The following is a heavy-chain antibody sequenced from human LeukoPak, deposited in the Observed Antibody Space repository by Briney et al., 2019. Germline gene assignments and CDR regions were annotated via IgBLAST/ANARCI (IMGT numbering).Heavy chain of an antibody. Sequence: PGGSLRLSCAASGFTFSSYSMNWVRQAPGKGLAWVSSISSTTSYINYADSVRGRFTISRDNAKNSLYLQMNSLRAEDTAVYYCARSLTAAAGNLGYWGQGTLITVFS. D-gene: IGHD6-13*01. CDR1: GFTFSSYS. J-gene: IGHJ4*02. CDR2: ISSTTSYI. CDR3: ARSLTAAAGNLGY. V-gene: IGHV3-21*01.